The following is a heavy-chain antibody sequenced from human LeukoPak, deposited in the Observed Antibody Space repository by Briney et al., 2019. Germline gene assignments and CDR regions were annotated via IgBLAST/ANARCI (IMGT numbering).Heavy chain of an antibody. CDR1: GFTFKSYA. D-gene: IGHD6-13*01. V-gene: IGHV3-30-3*01. CDR2: ISYDGSNK. J-gene: IGHJ4*02. CDR3: ARDSSSWYWVGDY. Sequence: GGSLRLSCAASGFTFKSYAMHWVRQAPGKGLEWVAVISYDGSNKYYADSVKGRFTISRDNSKNTLYLQMNSLRAEDTAVYYCARDSSSWYWVGDYWGQGTLVTVSS.